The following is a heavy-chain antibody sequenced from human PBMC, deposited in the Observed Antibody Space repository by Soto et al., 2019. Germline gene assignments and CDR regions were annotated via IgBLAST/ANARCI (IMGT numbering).Heavy chain of an antibody. CDR3: AKSADPYSSRRSWCFDL. Sequence: QVQLVESGGGVVQPGRSLRLSCAASGFIFTDYGLHWVRQAPGKGLEWVAFVSYEGNNPYYADSVKGRFTISRDTSKNTLYLQMNSLRGDDTAVYYCAKSADPYSSRRSWCFDLWGRGTLVTVSS. J-gene: IGHJ2*01. CDR2: VSYEGNNP. V-gene: IGHV3-30*18. CDR1: GFIFTDYG. D-gene: IGHD6-13*01.